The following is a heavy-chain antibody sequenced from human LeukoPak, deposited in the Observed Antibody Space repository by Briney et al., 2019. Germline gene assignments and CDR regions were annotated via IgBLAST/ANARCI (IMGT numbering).Heavy chain of an antibody. CDR1: GFTFNNYG. CDR3: AKGPLRGTAAAIDY. D-gene: IGHD2-2*01. Sequence: GGSLRLSCAASGFTFNNYGMHWVRQAPGKGLEWVAVISYDGRNRHYPDSVKGRFTISRDISTDTLWLQMDSLRTEDTAVYYCAKGPLRGTAAAIDYWGQGTLVTVSS. J-gene: IGHJ4*02. CDR2: ISYDGRNR. V-gene: IGHV3-30*18.